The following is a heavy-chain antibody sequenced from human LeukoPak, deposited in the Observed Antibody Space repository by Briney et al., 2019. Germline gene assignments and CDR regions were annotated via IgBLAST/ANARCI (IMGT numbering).Heavy chain of an antibody. D-gene: IGHD6-13*01. V-gene: IGHV1-3*01. Sequence: ASVKVSCKASGYTFTSYAVHWVRQAPGQRLEWMGWINAGNGNTKFSQKFQGRVTITRDTSASTAYMELSSLRSEDTAVYYCAREGYAAADDAFDIWGQGTMVTVSS. J-gene: IGHJ3*02. CDR3: AREGYAAADDAFDI. CDR1: GYTFTSYA. CDR2: INAGNGNT.